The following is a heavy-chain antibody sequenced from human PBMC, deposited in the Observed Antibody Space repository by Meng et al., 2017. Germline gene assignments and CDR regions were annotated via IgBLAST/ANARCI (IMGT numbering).Heavy chain of an antibody. D-gene: IGHD3-10*01. CDR1: GFSLSTSGVG. J-gene: IGHJ4*02. CDR3: AHTLLFGEFPN. Sequence: SGPTLVKPTQTLTLTCTFSGFSLSTSGVGVGWIRQPPGKALEWLALIYWNDDKRYSPSLKSRLTITKDTSKNQVVLTMTNMDPVDTATYYRAHTLLFGEFPNWGQGTLVTVSS. V-gene: IGHV2-5*01. CDR2: IYWNDDK.